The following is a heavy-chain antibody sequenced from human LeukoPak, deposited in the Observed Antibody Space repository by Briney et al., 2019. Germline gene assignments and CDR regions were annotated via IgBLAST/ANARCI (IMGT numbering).Heavy chain of an antibody. CDR3: ARNSAVATSRSWFDP. V-gene: IGHV4-59*08. CDR1: DGSISNYY. CDR2: AYYSGST. Sequence: RTSETLSLTCSVFDGSISNYYWSWIRQPPGKGLEWIGYAYYSGSTTYNPSLESRVTISVDTSKSQFSLKLTAVTAADTAVYYCARNSAVATSRSWFDPWGQGTLVTVSS. J-gene: IGHJ5*02. D-gene: IGHD6-19*01.